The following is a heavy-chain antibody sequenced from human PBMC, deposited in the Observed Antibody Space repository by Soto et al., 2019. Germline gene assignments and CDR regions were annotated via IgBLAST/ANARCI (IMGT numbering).Heavy chain of an antibody. CDR3: ARGIPYDSRGYYSPDAFDI. D-gene: IGHD3-22*01. J-gene: IGHJ3*02. Sequence: SVKVSCKASAGTFSSYAISWVGQAPGRGREWMGGIIPIFGTANYAQKFQGRVTITADESTSTAYMELSSLRSEDTAVDYCARGIPYDSRGYYSPDAFDIWGQGTMVTVSS. CDR1: AGTFSSYA. V-gene: IGHV1-69*13. CDR2: IIPIFGTA.